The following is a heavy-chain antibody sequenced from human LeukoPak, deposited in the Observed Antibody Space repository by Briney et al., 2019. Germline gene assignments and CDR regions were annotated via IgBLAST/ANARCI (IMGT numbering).Heavy chain of an antibody. J-gene: IGHJ6*02. CDR2: ISSSSSYI. CDR1: GFTFSSYA. V-gene: IGHV3-21*01. CDR3: ATFWSGSMDV. D-gene: IGHD3-3*01. Sequence: PGGSLRLSCAASGFTFSSYAMSWVRQAPGKGLEWVSSISSSSSYIYYADSVKGRFTISRDNAKNSLYLQMNSLRAEDTAVYYCATFWSGSMDVWGQGTTVTVS.